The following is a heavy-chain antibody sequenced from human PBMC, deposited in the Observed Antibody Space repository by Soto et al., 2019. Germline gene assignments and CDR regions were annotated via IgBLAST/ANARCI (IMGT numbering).Heavy chain of an antibody. Sequence: GSLRLSCAVSGFIISSHAMHWVRQAPGKGLEWVAVISYDGNNKFYADSVKGRFTISRDNAKNSLYLQMNCLRAEDTAVYYCASFYYDILTGPYGMDVWGQGTTVTVSS. CDR1: GFIISSHA. J-gene: IGHJ6*02. CDR3: ASFYYDILTGPYGMDV. V-gene: IGHV3-30*03. CDR2: ISYDGNNK. D-gene: IGHD3-9*01.